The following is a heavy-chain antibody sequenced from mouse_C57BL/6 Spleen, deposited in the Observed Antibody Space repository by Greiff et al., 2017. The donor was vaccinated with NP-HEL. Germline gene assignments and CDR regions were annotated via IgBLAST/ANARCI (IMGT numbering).Heavy chain of an antibody. CDR1: GYTFTSYW. D-gene: IGHD4-1*01. CDR3: ARFRTGPAWFAY. Sequence: QVHVKQPGAELVRPGTSVKLSCKASGYTFTSYWMHWVKQRPGQGLEWIGVIDPSDSYTNYNQKFKGKATLTVDTSSSTAYMQLSSLTSEDSAVYYCARFRTGPAWFAYWGQGTLVTVSA. CDR2: IDPSDSYT. V-gene: IGHV1-59*01. J-gene: IGHJ3*01.